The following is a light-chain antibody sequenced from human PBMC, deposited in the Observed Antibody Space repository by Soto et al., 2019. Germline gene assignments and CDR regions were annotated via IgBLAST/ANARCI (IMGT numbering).Light chain of an antibody. CDR1: SSDVCGYNY. CDR2: NVY. J-gene: IGLJ1*01. CDR3: TSYTNRYTYV. Sequence: QSALTQPASVSGSLGQSITISCTRPSSDVCGYNYVCWYQQHPGKAPQVMIYNVYNRPSGVSFRFSGSKSGNTASLTISGLQTEDEADYYCTSYTNRYTYVFGTGTKVTVL. V-gene: IGLV2-14*01.